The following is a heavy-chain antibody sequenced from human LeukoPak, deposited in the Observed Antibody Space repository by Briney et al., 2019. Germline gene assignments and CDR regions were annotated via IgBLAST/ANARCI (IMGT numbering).Heavy chain of an antibody. V-gene: IGHV1-69*06. J-gene: IGHJ4*02. CDR1: GGTFSSYA. CDR3: ERDSGSYFDY. D-gene: IGHD1-26*01. Sequence: ASVKLSCKASGGTFSSYAISWVRQAPGQGLEWMGGIIPIFGTANYAQKFQGRVTITADKSTSTAYMELSSLRSEDTAVYYCERDSGSYFDYWGQGTLVTVPS. CDR2: IIPIFGTA.